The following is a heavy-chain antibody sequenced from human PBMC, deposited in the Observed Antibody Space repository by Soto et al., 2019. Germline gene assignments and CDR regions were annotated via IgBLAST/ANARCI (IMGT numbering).Heavy chain of an antibody. CDR1: GGSFSGYY. CDR2: INHSGST. Sequence: QVQLQQWGAGLLKPSETLSLTCAVYGGSFSGYYWSWIRQPPGKGLEWIGEINHSGSTNYNPSLKSRVTISVDTSKNQFSLKLSSVTAADTAVYYCARSRMTGAGDYWGQGTLVTVSS. CDR3: ARSRMTGAGDY. V-gene: IGHV4-34*01. D-gene: IGHD6-13*01. J-gene: IGHJ4*02.